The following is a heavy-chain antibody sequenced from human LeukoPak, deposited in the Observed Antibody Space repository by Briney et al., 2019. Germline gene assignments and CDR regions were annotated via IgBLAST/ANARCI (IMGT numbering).Heavy chain of an antibody. CDR2: ISYDGSNK. CDR3: ASTVTAMVGGYFDY. V-gene: IGHV3-30-3*01. Sequence: GGSLRPSCAASGFTFSSYAMHWVRQAPGKGLEWVAVISYDGSNKYYADSVKGRFTISRDNSKNTLYLQMNSLRAEDTAVYYCASTVTAMVGGYFDYWGQGTLVTVSS. J-gene: IGHJ4*02. CDR1: GFTFSSYA. D-gene: IGHD5-18*01.